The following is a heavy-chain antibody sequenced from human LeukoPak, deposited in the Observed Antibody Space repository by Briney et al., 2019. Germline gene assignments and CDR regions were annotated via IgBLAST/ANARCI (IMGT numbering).Heavy chain of an antibody. CDR3: AADFWNAFDI. CDR2: INPSGDST. Sequence: ASVKVSCKASGYTFTSYYMHWVRQAPGQGLGWMGIINPSGDSTSYAQKFQGRVTMTRDTSTSTVYMELSSLRSEDTAVYYYAADFWNAFDIWGQGTMVTVSS. J-gene: IGHJ3*02. CDR1: GYTFTSYY. V-gene: IGHV1-46*01. D-gene: IGHD3-3*01.